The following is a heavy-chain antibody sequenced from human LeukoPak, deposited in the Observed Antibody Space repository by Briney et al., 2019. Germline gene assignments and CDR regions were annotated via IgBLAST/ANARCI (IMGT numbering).Heavy chain of an antibody. CDR2: IYPGDSDT. CDR1: GYSFTTYW. V-gene: IGHV5-51*01. J-gene: IGHJ5*02. CDR3: ARDYGDYISWFDP. D-gene: IGHD4-17*01. Sequence: GESLKISCKASGYSFTTYWIGWVRQMPGKGLEWMGIIYPGDSDTRYSPSFQGHVTISADKSISTAYLQWSSLKASDTAMYYCARDYGDYISWFDPWGQGTLVTVSS.